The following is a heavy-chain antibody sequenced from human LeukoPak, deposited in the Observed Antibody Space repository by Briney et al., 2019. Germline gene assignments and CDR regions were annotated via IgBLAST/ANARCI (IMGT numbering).Heavy chain of an antibody. V-gene: IGHV1-18*01. CDR3: ARDPHIVVVPAAIRGYYYYYMDV. D-gene: IGHD2-2*02. Sequence: ASVKVSFKASGYTFTSYGISWVRQAPGQGLEWMGWISAYNGNTNYAQKLQGRVTMTTDTSTSTGYMELRSLRSDDTAVYYCARDPHIVVVPAAIRGYYYYYMDVWGKGTTVTVSS. J-gene: IGHJ6*03. CDR1: GYTFTSYG. CDR2: ISAYNGNT.